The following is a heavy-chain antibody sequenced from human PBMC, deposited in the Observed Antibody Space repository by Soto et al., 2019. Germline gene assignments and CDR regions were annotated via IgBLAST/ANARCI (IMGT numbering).Heavy chain of an antibody. V-gene: IGHV4-59*01. D-gene: IGHD3-3*01. CDR2: IYYSGST. CDR3: ARCDRSGPSSYYYYYGMDV. Sequence: SETLSLTCSVSGGSINSYWWSWIRQPPGKGLEWIGYIYYSGSTNYNPSLKSRVTISVDTSKNQFSLKLSSVTAADTAVYYCARCDRSGPSSYYYYYGMDVWGQGNTVTVSS. CDR1: GGSINSYW. J-gene: IGHJ6*02.